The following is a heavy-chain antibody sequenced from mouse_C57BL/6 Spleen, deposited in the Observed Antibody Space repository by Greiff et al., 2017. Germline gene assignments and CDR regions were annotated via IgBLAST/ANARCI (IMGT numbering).Heavy chain of an antibody. CDR3: ARKVITTTFDD. D-gene: IGHD1-1*01. V-gene: IGHV5-17*01. J-gene: IGHJ2*01. Sequence: EVQGVESGGGLVKPGGSLKLSCAASGFTFSDYGMHWVRQAPEKGLEWVAYISSGSSTIYYADTVKGRFTISRDNAKNTLFLQMTSLRSEDTAMYYCARKVITTTFDDWGKGTTLTVSS. CDR1: GFTFSDYG. CDR2: ISSGSSTI.